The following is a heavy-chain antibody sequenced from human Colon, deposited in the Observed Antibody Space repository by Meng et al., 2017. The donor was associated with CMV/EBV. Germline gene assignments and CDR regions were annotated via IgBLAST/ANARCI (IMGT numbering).Heavy chain of an antibody. V-gene: IGHV3-30*04. J-gene: IGHJ5*01. CDR3: ARDRSDVYRYLDS. CDR2: ISFDGGDT. D-gene: IGHD5-24*01. Sequence: CAGSGFIFSNYPIHWVRQAPGKGLEWVAVISFDGGDTYYADSVKGRFTISRDNSKNTLFLQMNSLRAEDTAVYYCARDRSDVYRYLDSWGQGTLVTVSS. CDR1: GFIFSNYP.